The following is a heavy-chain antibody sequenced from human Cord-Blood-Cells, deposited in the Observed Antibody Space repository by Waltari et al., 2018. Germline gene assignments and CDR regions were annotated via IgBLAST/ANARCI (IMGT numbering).Heavy chain of an antibody. CDR2: INHSGST. D-gene: IGHD3-22*01. Sequence: QVPLQQWGAGLLKPSEPLSLTCAVYGGPFRGYYWRWIRPPPGKALEWIGEINHSGSTNYNPSLKSRVTISVDTSKNQFSLKLSSVTAADTAVYYCARHPLYDSSGYYYDYWGQGTLVTVSS. J-gene: IGHJ4*02. CDR1: GGPFRGYY. CDR3: ARHPLYDSSGYYYDY. V-gene: IGHV4-34*01.